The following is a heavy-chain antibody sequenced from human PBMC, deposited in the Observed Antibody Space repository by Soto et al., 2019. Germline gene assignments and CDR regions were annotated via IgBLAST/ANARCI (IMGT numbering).Heavy chain of an antibody. D-gene: IGHD3-22*01. J-gene: IGHJ4*02. CDR1: GGSISSGDYY. V-gene: IGHV4-30-4*01. CDR2: ISYSGTT. CDR3: ARQQNYYDSSGYQYFDY. Sequence: KPSETLSLTCTVSGGSISSGDYYWSWIRQPPGKGLEWIGYISYSGTTYYNPSLKSRVTISVDTSKNQFSLKLSTVTAADTAVYYCARQQNYYDSSGYQYFDYWGQGTLVTVSS.